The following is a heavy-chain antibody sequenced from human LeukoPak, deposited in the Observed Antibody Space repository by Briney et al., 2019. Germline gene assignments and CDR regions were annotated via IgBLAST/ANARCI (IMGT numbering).Heavy chain of an antibody. CDR2: IWYEGSNK. CDR3: ARDQGWILSFGDKPNWFDP. V-gene: IGHV3-33*01. Sequence: GGSLRLSCAASGFTFSSYGMHWVRQAPGRGLEWVAVIWYEGSNKYYADSVKGRFTNSRDNSKNTLYLQMNSLRAEDTAVYYCARDQGWILSFGDKPNWFDPWGQGTLVTVSS. J-gene: IGHJ5*02. D-gene: IGHD3-10*01. CDR1: GFTFSSYG.